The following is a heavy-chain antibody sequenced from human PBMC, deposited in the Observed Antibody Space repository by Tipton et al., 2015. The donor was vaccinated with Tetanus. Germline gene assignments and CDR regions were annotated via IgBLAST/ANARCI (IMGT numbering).Heavy chain of an antibody. Sequence: SLRLSCTASGFTFKSYTLNWVRQAPGNGLEWVAAISGSRLTPYYADFVKGRFTISRDNSKNTLSLQLNSLRADDTAIYYCAKEALGVLNLWGNGTTVIVSS. CDR1: GFTFKSYT. CDR3: AKEALGVLNL. D-gene: IGHD1-14*01. J-gene: IGHJ6*04. CDR2: ISGSRLTP. V-gene: IGHV3-23*01.